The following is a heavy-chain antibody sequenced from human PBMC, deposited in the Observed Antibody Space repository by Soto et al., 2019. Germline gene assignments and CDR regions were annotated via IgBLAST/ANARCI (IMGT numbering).Heavy chain of an antibody. Sequence: PSETLSLTCAVYGASLSDNYCNWLRQPPGKGLEWIGESNHSGNTNYNPSLRSRVTISIDTSKNQLSLNLRSVSAADTAVYYCARGGGAFDAWAKGTRATVPS. J-gene: IGHJ5*02. CDR3: ARGGGAFDA. V-gene: IGHV4-34*01. CDR2: SNHSGNT. CDR1: GASLSDNY. D-gene: IGHD3-10*01.